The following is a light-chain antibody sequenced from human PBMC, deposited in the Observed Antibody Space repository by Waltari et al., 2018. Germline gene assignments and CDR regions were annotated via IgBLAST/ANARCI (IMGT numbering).Light chain of an antibody. CDR2: WAS. Sequence: DIVMTQSPDSLAVSLGERATINCKSSESVLFSSRNKNHLAWYQQKPGHPPKLLLYWASTRESGVPDRFSGSGPGTDFTLTISSLQAEDVAIYYCQQYYDSPLTFGGGTKVEIK. J-gene: IGKJ4*01. V-gene: IGKV4-1*01. CDR1: ESVLFSSRNKNH. CDR3: QQYYDSPLT.